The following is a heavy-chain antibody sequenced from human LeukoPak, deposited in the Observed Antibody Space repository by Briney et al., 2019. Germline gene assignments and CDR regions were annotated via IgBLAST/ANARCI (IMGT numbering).Heavy chain of an antibody. D-gene: IGHD4-17*01. CDR3: AKAKARLRDAFDI. J-gene: IGHJ3*02. V-gene: IGHV3-30*18. CDR2: ISYDGSNK. Sequence: GGSLRLSCAASGFTFSSYGMHWVRQAPGKGLEWVAVISYDGSNKYYADSVKGRFTISRDNSKNTLYLQMNSLRAEDTAVYYCAKAKARLRDAFDIWGQGTMVTVSS. CDR1: GFTFSSYG.